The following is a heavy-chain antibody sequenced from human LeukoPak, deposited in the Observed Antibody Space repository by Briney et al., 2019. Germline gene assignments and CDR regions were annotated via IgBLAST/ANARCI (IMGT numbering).Heavy chain of an antibody. D-gene: IGHD3-22*01. Sequence: PGGSLRLSCAASGFTFSSYAMSWVRQAPGKGLEWVSAISGSGGSTYYADSVKGRFTISRDNSKNTLYLQMNSLRAEDTAVYYCAKDYTPYYYDSSGYYQITPNAEYFQHWGQGTLVTVSS. CDR1: GFTFSSYA. CDR3: AKDYTPYYYDSSGYYQITPNAEYFQH. V-gene: IGHV3-23*01. CDR2: ISGSGGST. J-gene: IGHJ1*01.